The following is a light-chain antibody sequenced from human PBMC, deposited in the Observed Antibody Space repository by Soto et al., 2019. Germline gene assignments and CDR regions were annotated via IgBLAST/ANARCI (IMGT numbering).Light chain of an antibody. CDR3: QSYDTSLSGAWV. CDR2: GTT. V-gene: IGLV1-40*01. J-gene: IGLJ3*02. Sequence: QSVLTQPPSVSGVPGQRITISCTGSPSNIGAGFDVHWYQQFPGTAPKLLIYGTTSRPSGVPDRFSGSQSGTSASLAITGLQAGDEADYYCQSYDTSLSGAWVFGGGTKLTVL. CDR1: PSNIGAGFD.